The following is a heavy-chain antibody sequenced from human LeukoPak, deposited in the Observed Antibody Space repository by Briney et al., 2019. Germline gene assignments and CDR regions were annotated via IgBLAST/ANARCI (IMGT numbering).Heavy chain of an antibody. CDR2: IKQDGSGK. Sequence: GGSLRLSCAASGFTFSSYWMSWVRQAPGKGLEWVANIKQDGSGKYYVGSVKGRFTISRDNAKNSLYLQMNSLRAEDTAVYYCAREGYSSSWYFLDYWGQGTLVTVSS. CDR1: GFTFSSYW. D-gene: IGHD6-13*01. CDR3: AREGYSSSWYFLDY. V-gene: IGHV3-7*03. J-gene: IGHJ4*02.